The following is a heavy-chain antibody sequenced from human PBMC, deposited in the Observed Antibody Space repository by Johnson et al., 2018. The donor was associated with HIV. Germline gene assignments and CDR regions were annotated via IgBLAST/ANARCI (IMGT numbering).Heavy chain of an antibody. D-gene: IGHD3-16*01. CDR2: ISWNSAST. Sequence: VQLVESGGGLVKPGGSLRLSCAASGFTFTNAWLSWVRQAPGKGLEWVSGISWNSASTGYADSVKGRFAISRDNAKNSLYLQMNRLRAEDTGRYYCAKDGGGWSYSLDGCGQGTMVSVSS. J-gene: IGHJ3*01. V-gene: IGHV3-20*04. CDR1: GFTFTNAW. CDR3: AKDGGGWSYSLDG.